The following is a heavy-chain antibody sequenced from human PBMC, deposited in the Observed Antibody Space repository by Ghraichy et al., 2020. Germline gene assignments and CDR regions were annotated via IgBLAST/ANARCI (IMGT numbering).Heavy chain of an antibody. CDR2: ISSSAVRT. CDR3: ARVSLTAYTFDS. Sequence: GGSLRLSCSASGFTFSNYAMNWVRQAPGKGLACVSTISSSAVRTYYADSVKGRFTISRDNGKNSLYLQMKSVRAEDTAVYYCARVSLTAYTFDSWGQGTLVTVSS. CDR1: GFTFSNYA. D-gene: IGHD3-3*02. J-gene: IGHJ4*02. V-gene: IGHV3-64*04.